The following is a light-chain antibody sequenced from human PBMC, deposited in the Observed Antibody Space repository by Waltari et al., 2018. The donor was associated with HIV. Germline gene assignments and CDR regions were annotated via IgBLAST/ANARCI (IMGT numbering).Light chain of an antibody. Sequence: QSALTQPASVSGSPGQSITISCTGTNSDVGGSNFVSWYQQPPGKAPKLMIYEVTNRPSGLSNRFSGSKSGNTASLTISGLQAEDEADYYCTSYTSNNTLMFGGGTKVTVL. J-gene: IGLJ3*02. V-gene: IGLV2-14*01. CDR2: EVT. CDR1: NSDVGGSNF. CDR3: TSYTSNNTLM.